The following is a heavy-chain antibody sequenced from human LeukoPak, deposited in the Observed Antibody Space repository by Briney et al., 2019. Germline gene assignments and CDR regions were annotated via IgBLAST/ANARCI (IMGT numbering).Heavy chain of an antibody. J-gene: IGHJ6*03. CDR1: SGSISNSY. V-gene: IGHV4-4*07. CDR3: ARDNLDYYYYYMDV. Sequence: SETLSLTCTVSSGSISNSYWSWIRQPAGKGLEWIGRMYSSGITNYNPSLRSRVTLSLDTSKNEFSLKLYSVTAADSAVYYCARDNLDYYYYYMDVWGKGTTVTISS. CDR2: MYSSGIT.